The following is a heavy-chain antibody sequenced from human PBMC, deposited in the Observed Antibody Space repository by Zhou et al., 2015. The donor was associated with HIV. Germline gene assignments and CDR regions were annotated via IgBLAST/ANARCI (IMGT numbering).Heavy chain of an antibody. CDR2: IWYDGSNK. CDR1: GFTFSSYA. CDR3: ARGRVGKRNHPFDY. J-gene: IGHJ4*02. V-gene: IGHV3-33*08. D-gene: IGHD1-26*01. Sequence: QVQLVESGGGVVQPGRSLRLSCAASGFTFSSYAMHWVRQAPGKGLEWVAVIWYDGSNKHYADSVKGRFSISRDNSKRTVYLQMNSLRADDTAVYYCARGRVGKRNHPFDYWGQGTLVTVSS.